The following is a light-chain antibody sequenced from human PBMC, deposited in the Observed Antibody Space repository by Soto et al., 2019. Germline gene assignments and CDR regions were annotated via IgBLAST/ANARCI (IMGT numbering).Light chain of an antibody. J-gene: IGKJ1*01. CDR1: QSISSF. Sequence: DIQMTQSPSSLSASVVDRVTLTCRASQSISSFLNWYQQKPGKAPKVLIYGASSLQTGVPSRFSGSGSGTDFTLTISSLQPEDSATYYCQQSHSAWTFGQGTKVEI. CDR3: QQSHSAWT. V-gene: IGKV1-39*01. CDR2: GAS.